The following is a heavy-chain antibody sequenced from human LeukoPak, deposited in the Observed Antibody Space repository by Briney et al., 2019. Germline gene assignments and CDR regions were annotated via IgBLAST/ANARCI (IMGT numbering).Heavy chain of an antibody. CDR1: GYTFTNYW. CDR3: ATYSSGYYFDY. Sequence: GESLKISCKGSGYTFTNYWIAWVRPLPGKGLEWMGIIYPGDSDTRYSPSFQGQVTISADKSITTAYLEWSSLKASDTAMYYCATYSSGYYFDYWGQGTLVTVSS. J-gene: IGHJ4*02. V-gene: IGHV5-51*01. D-gene: IGHD3-22*01. CDR2: IYPGDSDT.